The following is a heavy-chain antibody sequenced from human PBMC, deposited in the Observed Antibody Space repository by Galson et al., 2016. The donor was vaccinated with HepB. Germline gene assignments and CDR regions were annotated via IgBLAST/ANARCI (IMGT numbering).Heavy chain of an antibody. J-gene: IGHJ6*02. Sequence: SLRLSCAASGFTFSSYSMNWVRQAPGKGLEWVSSISSSSSYIYYADSVKGRFTISRDNAKSSLYLQMNSLRAEDTAVYYCASDWIPYYYYGMDVWGQGTTVTVSS. D-gene: IGHD5-18*01. CDR3: ASDWIPYYYYGMDV. CDR1: GFTFSSYS. V-gene: IGHV3-21*01. CDR2: ISSSSSYI.